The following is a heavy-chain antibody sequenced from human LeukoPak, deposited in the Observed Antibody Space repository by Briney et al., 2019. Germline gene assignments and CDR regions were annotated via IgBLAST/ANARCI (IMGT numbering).Heavy chain of an antibody. Sequence: ASVKVSCKASGYTFTRYGIIWVRQAPGQGLEWMGWISAYNGNTNYAQKVQGRVTMTTDTSTRTAYMELRSLRSDDTAVYYCAREGYYDSSGYSQVQYYYYGMDVWGQGTTVTVSS. CDR1: GYTFTRYG. J-gene: IGHJ6*02. V-gene: IGHV1-18*01. CDR3: AREGYYDSSGYSQVQYYYYGMDV. CDR2: ISAYNGNT. D-gene: IGHD3-22*01.